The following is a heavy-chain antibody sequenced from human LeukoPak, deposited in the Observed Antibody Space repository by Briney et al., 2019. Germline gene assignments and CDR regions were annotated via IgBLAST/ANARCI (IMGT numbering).Heavy chain of an antibody. D-gene: IGHD3-3*01. CDR2: IYYSGST. CDR1: GGSISSGGYY. V-gene: IGHV4-31*03. J-gene: IGHJ4*02. Sequence: PSETLSLTCTVSGGSISSGGYYWSWIRQHPGKGLEWIGYIYYSGSTYYNPSLKSRVTISVDTSKNQFSLKLSSVTAADTAVYYCARDGRVFWSGYYTGMDYWGQGTLVTVSS. CDR3: ARDGRVFWSGYYTGMDY.